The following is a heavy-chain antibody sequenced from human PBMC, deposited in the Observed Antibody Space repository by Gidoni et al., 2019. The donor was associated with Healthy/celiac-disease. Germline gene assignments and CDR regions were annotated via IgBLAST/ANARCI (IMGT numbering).Heavy chain of an antibody. CDR2: MNPTSGNT. CDR3: ALLLPEHIVVVPAGDWFDP. D-gene: IGHD2-2*01. J-gene: IGHJ5*02. V-gene: IGHV1-8*01. CDR1: GYTFTRYD. Sequence: QVQLVQSGAEVKTPGASVKVSCKASGYTFTRYDINWVRQATGQGLEWMGWMNPTSGNTGYAQNFQGRVTMTRNTSISTAYMELSSLRSEDTAVYYCALLLPEHIVVVPAGDWFDPWGQGTLVTVSS.